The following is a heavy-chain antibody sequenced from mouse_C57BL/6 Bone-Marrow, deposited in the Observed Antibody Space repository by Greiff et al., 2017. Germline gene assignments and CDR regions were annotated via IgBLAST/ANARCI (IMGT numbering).Heavy chain of an antibody. J-gene: IGHJ1*03. D-gene: IGHD1-1*01. CDR2: IYPRSGNT. CDR3: AREGYYGSSYWYFEV. CDR1: GYTFTSYG. Sequence: QVQLKESGAELARPGASVKLSCKASGYTFTSYGISWVKQRTGQGLEWIGEIYPRSGNTYYNEKFKGKATLTADKSSSTAYMELRSLTSEDSAVYFGAREGYYGSSYWYFEVWGTGTTVTVSS. V-gene: IGHV1-81*01.